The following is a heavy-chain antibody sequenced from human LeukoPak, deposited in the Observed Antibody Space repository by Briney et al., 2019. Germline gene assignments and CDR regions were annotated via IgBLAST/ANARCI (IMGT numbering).Heavy chain of an antibody. CDR1: GFTFSSYW. CDR3: ARLGRGGSGYYDY. J-gene: IGHJ4*02. D-gene: IGHD3-3*01. CDR2: INSDWSST. Sequence: PGRSLRLSCAASGFTFSSYWMHWVRQAPRKGLVWVSRINSDWSSTSYADSAKGRFTIFRDNAKNTPYLQMNSLRAEATAVYYCARLGRGGSGYYDYWSQGTLVTVSS. V-gene: IGHV3-74*01.